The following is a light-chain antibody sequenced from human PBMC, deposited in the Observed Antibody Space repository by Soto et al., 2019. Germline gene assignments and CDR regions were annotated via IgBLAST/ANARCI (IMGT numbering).Light chain of an antibody. J-gene: IGLJ2*01. Sequence: QSVLTQPPSASGAPGQRVTISCSGSSSNIGSNTVDWYQQLPGTAPKLLIYSSNQRPSGVPDRFSGSKSGTSASLAIGGLQPEDEADYYCAAWDDSLNGPLFGGGTKVTVL. CDR3: AAWDDSLNGPL. CDR2: SSN. V-gene: IGLV1-44*01. CDR1: SSNIGSNT.